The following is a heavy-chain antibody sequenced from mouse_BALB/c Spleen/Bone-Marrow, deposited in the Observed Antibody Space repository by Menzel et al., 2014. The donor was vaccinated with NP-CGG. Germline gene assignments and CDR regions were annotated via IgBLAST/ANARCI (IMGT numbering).Heavy chain of an antibody. CDR1: GFTFSAYS. Sequence: VQLKESGGGLVKPGGSLKLSRAASGFTFSAYSMSWVRQTPEKRLEWVATISSGGHDTYYSESVKGRFTISRDNVKNTLYLQMDSLRSVDSAVYYCSKDGGYDYSYYFDYWGQGTTLTVSS. V-gene: IGHV5-6-4*01. CDR3: SKDGGYDYSYYFDY. D-gene: IGHD2-4*01. J-gene: IGHJ2*01. CDR2: ISSGGHDT.